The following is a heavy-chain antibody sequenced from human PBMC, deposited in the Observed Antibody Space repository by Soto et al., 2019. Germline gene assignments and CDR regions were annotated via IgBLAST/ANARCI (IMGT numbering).Heavy chain of an antibody. CDR3: SRDGASGHAFDI. CDR2: IKQDGSEK. CDR1: GFTFSSYW. Sequence: EVQLVESGGGLVQPGGSLRLSCAASGFTFSSYWMSWVRQAPGKGLEWVANIKQDGSEKYYVDSVKGRFTISRDNAKNSLYLQMNSLRAEDTAVYYCSRDGASGHAFDIWGQGTMVTVTS. J-gene: IGHJ3*02. V-gene: IGHV3-7*01. D-gene: IGHD3-3*01.